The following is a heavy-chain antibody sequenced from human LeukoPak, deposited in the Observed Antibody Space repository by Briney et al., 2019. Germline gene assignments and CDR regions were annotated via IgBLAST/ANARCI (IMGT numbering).Heavy chain of an antibody. CDR3: ARARVGYYYGSGSYQKYYFDY. J-gene: IGHJ4*02. CDR2: INHSGST. D-gene: IGHD3-10*01. CDR1: GGSFSGYY. V-gene: IGHV4-34*01. Sequence: SETLSLTCAVYGGSFSGYYWSWIRQPPGKGLEWIGEINHSGSTNYNPSLKSRVTISVDTSKNQFSLKLSSVTVADTAVYYCARARVGYYYGSGSYQKYYFDYWGQGTLVTVSS.